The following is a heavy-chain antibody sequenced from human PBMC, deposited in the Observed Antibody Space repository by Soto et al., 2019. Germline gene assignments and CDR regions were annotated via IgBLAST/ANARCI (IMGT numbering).Heavy chain of an antibody. CDR3: TTDFSAVFGVVIASFDI. Sequence: WSLRLSCAASVFTFSSYAMSWVRQAPGKGLEWVSAISGSGGSTYYADSVKGRLTISRDNSKNTLYLQMNSLKTEDTAVYYCTTDFSAVFGVVIASFDIWGQGTMVTVSS. D-gene: IGHD3-3*01. CDR1: VFTFSSYA. J-gene: IGHJ3*02. CDR2: ISGSGGST. V-gene: IGHV3-23*01.